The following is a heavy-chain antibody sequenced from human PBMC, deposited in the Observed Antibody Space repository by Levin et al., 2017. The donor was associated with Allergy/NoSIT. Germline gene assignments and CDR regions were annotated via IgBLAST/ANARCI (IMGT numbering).Heavy chain of an antibody. CDR1: GGSISSYY. J-gene: IGHJ2*01. CDR3: AGISIGWYFDL. CDR2: IYYSGST. D-gene: IGHD3-9*01. Sequence: GSLRLSCTVSGGSISSYYWSWIRQPPGKGLEWIGYIYYSGSTNYNPSLKSRVTISVDTSKNQFSLKLSSVTAADTAMYYCAGISIGWYFDLWGRGTLVTVSS. V-gene: IGHV4-59*01.